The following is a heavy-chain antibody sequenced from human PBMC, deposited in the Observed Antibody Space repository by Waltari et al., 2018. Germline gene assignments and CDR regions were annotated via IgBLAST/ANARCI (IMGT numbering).Heavy chain of an antibody. CDR1: GCTFTFRD. Sequence: QMHLIQSPAEVKRTGSSATVSCRASGCTFTFRDLHWVRQAPGQAPEWMGWMTPYNGNTKYAQTVQDRVTFTRDGSLTMYLELRSLRSEDTAVYYRARSPLDSSGTTFESWGQGTKITVSS. V-gene: IGHV1-45*02. CDR2: MTPYNGNT. CDR3: ARSPLDSSGTTFES. J-gene: IGHJ4*02. D-gene: IGHD1-1*01.